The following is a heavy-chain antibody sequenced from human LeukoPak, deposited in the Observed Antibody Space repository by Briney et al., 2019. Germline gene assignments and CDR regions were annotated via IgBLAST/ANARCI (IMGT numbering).Heavy chain of an antibody. J-gene: IGHJ4*02. D-gene: IGHD6-19*01. CDR3: ARGNPSLYSSGWYPFDY. Sequence: SQTLSLTCTVSGGSISSGSYYWSWIRQPAGKGLEWIGRIYTCGSTNYNPSLKSRVTISVDTSKNQFSLKLSSVAAADTALYYCARGNPSLYSSGWYPFDYWGQGTLVTVSS. CDR2: IYTCGST. CDR1: GGSISSGSYY. V-gene: IGHV4-61*02.